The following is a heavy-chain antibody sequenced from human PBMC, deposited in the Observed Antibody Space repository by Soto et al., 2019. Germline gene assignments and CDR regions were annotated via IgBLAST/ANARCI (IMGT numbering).Heavy chain of an antibody. J-gene: IGHJ4*02. Sequence: GSLRLSCAASGFTFSSYAMSWVRQAPGKGLEWVSTISGGGDNTYYADSVRGRFTISRDNSKNTLYLQMNSLRAEDTAVYYCAKETLGYCSSGSCRIDYWGQGTPVTVSS. CDR1: GFTFSSYA. CDR3: AKETLGYCSSGSCRIDY. CDR2: ISGGGDNT. D-gene: IGHD2-15*01. V-gene: IGHV3-23*01.